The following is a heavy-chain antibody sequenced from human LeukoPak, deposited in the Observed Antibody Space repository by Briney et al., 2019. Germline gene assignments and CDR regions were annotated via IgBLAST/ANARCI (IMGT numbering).Heavy chain of an antibody. CDR1: GFTFSSYS. V-gene: IGHV3-21*01. CDR2: ISSSSSYI. J-gene: IGHJ4*02. Sequence: GGSLRLSCAASGFTFSSYSMNWVRQAPGKGLEWVSSISSSSSYIYYADSVKGRFTISRDNAKNTVYLQMNSLRAEDTAVYYCVRSMNGRYGFFDYWGQGILVTVSS. D-gene: IGHD1-26*01. CDR3: VRSMNGRYGFFDY.